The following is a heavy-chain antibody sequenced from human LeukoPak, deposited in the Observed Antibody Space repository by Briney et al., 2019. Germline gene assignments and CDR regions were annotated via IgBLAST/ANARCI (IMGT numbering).Heavy chain of an antibody. D-gene: IGHD3-10*01. CDR2: IRGSGGST. J-gene: IGHJ3*02. CDR1: GFTFSSHG. Sequence: GGSLRLSCAASGFTFSSHGMTWVRQAPGKGLEWVSPIRGSGGSTYYADSVKGRSTISRDNSKNTLYLQMNSLRTEDTAVYYCAKFGLAGSGRYHDAFDIWGQGTMVTVSS. CDR3: AKFGLAGSGRYHDAFDI. V-gene: IGHV3-23*01.